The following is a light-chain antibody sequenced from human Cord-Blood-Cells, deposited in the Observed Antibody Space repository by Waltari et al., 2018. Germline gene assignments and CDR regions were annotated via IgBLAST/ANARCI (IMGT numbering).Light chain of an antibody. Sequence: QSVLTQPPSASGPPGQRVTISCSGSSSTIGLTNVNWYQQLPGTAPKLLIYRNNRRPSGVPDRFSGSKSGTSASLAISGLRSEDEADYYCAAWDDSLSGVVFGGGTKLTVL. CDR2: RNN. J-gene: IGLJ2*01. CDR3: AAWDDSLSGVV. CDR1: SSTIGLTN. V-gene: IGLV1-47*01.